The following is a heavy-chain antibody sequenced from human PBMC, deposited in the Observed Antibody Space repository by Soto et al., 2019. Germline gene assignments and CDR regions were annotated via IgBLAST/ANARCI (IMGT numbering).Heavy chain of an antibody. V-gene: IGHV3-21*01. J-gene: IGHJ4*01. CDR1: GFTFSSYS. D-gene: IGHD6-19*01. Sequence: GGSLRLSCAASGFTFSSYSMNWVRQAPGKGLEWVSSISSSSSYIYYADSVKGRFTISRDNAKNSLYLQMNSLRAEDTAGYYCARGKYSSGWYRYFHYGCPENLVTVS. CDR3: ARGKYSSGWYRYFHY. CDR2: ISSSSSYI.